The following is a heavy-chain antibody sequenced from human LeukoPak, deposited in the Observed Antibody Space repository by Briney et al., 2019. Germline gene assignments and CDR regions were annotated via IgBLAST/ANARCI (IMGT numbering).Heavy chain of an antibody. D-gene: IGHD1-26*01. CDR1: GFTFSSYA. J-gene: IGHJ4*02. CDR3: ANSGIVGATTLDY. V-gene: IGHV3-30*02. CDR2: IRYDGSNK. Sequence: GGSLRLSCAASGFTFSSYAMHWVRQAPGKGLEWVAFIRYDGSNKYYADSVKGRFTISRDNSKNTLYLQMNSLRAEDTAVYYCANSGIVGATTLDYWGQGTLVTVSS.